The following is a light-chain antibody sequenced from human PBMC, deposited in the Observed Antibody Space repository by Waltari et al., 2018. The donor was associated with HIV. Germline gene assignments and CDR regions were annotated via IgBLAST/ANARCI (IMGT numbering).Light chain of an antibody. Sequence: QSALTQPPSASGSPGQSVTISCTGTSSDVGDYNYVSWYQQHPGKAPKLMIDEVSKRPSGFPDRFSGSKSGNTASLTVSGLQAEDEADYYCSSYAGSNNPNYVFGTGTKVTVL. CDR3: SSYAGSNNPNYV. V-gene: IGLV2-8*01. CDR1: SSDVGDYNY. CDR2: EVS. J-gene: IGLJ1*01.